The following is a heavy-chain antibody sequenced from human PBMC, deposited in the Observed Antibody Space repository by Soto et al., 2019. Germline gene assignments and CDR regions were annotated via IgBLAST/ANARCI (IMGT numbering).Heavy chain of an antibody. CDR1: TGSLNSYY. J-gene: IGHJ4*02. Sequence: SETLSLTCTVSTGSLNSYYWSWIRQSPGKGLEWIGYIYYSGSTNYNPSLKSRVTISVDTSKNQFSLKLDSVTTADTAVYYCARSGRVPAAVDYWGQGTLVTVSS. D-gene: IGHD2-2*01. CDR3: ARSGRVPAAVDY. V-gene: IGHV4-59*01. CDR2: IYYSGST.